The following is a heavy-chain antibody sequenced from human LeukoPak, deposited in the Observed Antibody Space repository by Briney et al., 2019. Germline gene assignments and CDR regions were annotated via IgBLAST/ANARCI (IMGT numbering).Heavy chain of an antibody. D-gene: IGHD3-3*01. Sequence: GGSLRLSCAASGFTVSSNYMSWVRQAPGKGLEWVSVIYSGGSTYYADSVKGRFTISRDNSKNTLYLQMNSLRAEDTAVYYCARGLITIFGVVITTSHAFDIWGQGTMVTVSS. CDR2: IYSGGST. J-gene: IGHJ3*02. CDR3: ARGLITIFGVVITTSHAFDI. CDR1: GFTVSSNY. V-gene: IGHV3-53*01.